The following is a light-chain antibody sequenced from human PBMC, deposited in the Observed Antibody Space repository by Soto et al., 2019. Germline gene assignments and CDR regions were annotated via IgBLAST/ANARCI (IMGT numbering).Light chain of an antibody. CDR3: ETWDSKGV. CDR2: LEGSGSY. CDR1: SGHSSYI. Sequence: QLVLTQSSSASASLGSSVKLTCTLSSGHSSYIIAWHQQQPGKAPRYLLKLEGSGSYSKGSGVPDRFSGSSSGADRYLTISNLQFEDEADYYCETWDSKGVFGGGTKLTVL. V-gene: IGLV4-60*02. J-gene: IGLJ3*02.